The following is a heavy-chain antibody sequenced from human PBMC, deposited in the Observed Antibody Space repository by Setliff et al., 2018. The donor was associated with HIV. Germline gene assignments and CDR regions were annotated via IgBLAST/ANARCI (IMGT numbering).Heavy chain of an antibody. J-gene: IGHJ5*02. CDR1: GYTFTSYA. CDR2: INAGNGNT. Sequence: ASVKVSCKASGYTFTSYAMHWVRQAPGQRLEWMGWINAGNGNTKYSQKFQGRVTITRDTSASTAYMELSSLRSEDTAVYYCARGIQLWSLSPWFDPWGQGTLVTVSS. V-gene: IGHV1-3*01. CDR3: ARGIQLWSLSPWFDP. D-gene: IGHD5-18*01.